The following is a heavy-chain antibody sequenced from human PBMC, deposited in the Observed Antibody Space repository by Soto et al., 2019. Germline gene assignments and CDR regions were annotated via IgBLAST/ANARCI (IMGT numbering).Heavy chain of an antibody. CDR3: ARDPRYYYDSSGYALEDYYGMDV. CDR1: GGSISSGGYY. CDR2: IYYSGST. Sequence: SETLSLTCTVSGGSISSGGYYWSWIRQHPGKGLEWIGYIYYSGSTYYNPSLKSRVTISVDTSKNQFPLKLSSVTAADTAVYYCARDPRYYYDSSGYALEDYYGMDVWGQGTTVTVSS. J-gene: IGHJ6*02. V-gene: IGHV4-31*03. D-gene: IGHD3-22*01.